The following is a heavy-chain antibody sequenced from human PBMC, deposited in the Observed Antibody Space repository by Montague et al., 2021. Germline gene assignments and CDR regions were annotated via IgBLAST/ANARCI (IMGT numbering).Heavy chain of an antibody. CDR1: GGSISAYY. Sequence: SETLSLTCTVSGGSISAYYWSWIRQPPGKGLEWIGYIYYIRSTNYNPSLKSRVTVSVDTSKNQFSLKLSSVTAADTAVYYCARHGVSSWYRELDGFDIWGQGTMVIVSS. J-gene: IGHJ3*02. CDR3: ARHGVSSWYRELDGFDI. V-gene: IGHV4-59*08. CDR2: IYYIRST. D-gene: IGHD6-13*01.